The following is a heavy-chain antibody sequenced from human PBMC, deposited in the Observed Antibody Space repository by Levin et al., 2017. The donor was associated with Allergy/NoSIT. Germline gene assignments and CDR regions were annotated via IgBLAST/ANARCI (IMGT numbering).Heavy chain of an antibody. D-gene: IGHD2-2*01. CDR1: GFTFSSYS. CDR3: AREGSTGMDV. CDR2: ISRSSSYI. Sequence: GESLKISCAASGFTFSSYSMTWVRQAPGKGLEWVSSISRSSSYIYYADSVKGRFTISRDNAKNSLYLQMNSLRAEDTTVYYCAREGSTGMDVWGPGTTVTVSS. V-gene: IGHV3-21*01. J-gene: IGHJ6*02.